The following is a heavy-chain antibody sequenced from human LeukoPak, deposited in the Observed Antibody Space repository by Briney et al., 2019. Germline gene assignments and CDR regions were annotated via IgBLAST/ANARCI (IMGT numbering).Heavy chain of an antibody. CDR3: ARDYGSGMDV. J-gene: IGHJ6*04. D-gene: IGHD3-10*01. Sequence: GGSLRLSCAPFGMTFSSYGMHWVRQTPGKGLEWVAIIWYDGSDKYYADSVKGRFTISRDNYKNTLYLQMNSLRGEDTAVYYCARDYGSGMDVWGKGTTVTVSS. CDR2: IWYDGSDK. V-gene: IGHV3-33*01. CDR1: GMTFSSYG.